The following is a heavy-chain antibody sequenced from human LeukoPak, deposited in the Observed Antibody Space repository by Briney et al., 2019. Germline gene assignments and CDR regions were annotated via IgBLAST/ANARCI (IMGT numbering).Heavy chain of an antibody. CDR1: GCTFGSYW. CDR2: IKQDGGEK. CDR3: ASAGGDSRSPLPFYY. V-gene: IGHV3-7*03. J-gene: IGHJ4*02. Sequence: GGSLRLSCAASGCTFGSYWMSWVRQAPGKGLEWVANIKQDGGEKYYVDSVKGRFTISRDNAEDSLSLQMNSLRAEDTAVYYCASAGGDSRSPLPFYYWGQGTLVTVSS. D-gene: IGHD6-6*01.